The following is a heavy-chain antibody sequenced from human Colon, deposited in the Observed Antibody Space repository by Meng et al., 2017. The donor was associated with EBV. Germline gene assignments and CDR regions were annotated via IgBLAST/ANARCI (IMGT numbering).Heavy chain of an antibody. V-gene: IGHV4-30-4*01. D-gene: IGHD5-12*01. J-gene: IGHJ4*02. CDR1: GGSISSGDYY. Sequence: QVQLQESGHGLVKPSQTLSLTCTVSGGSISSGDYYWSWIRQPPGKGLEWIGYIYYSGSTYYNPSLKSRVTISVDTSKNQFSLKLSFVTAADTAVYYCARDRGGLGAFDYWGQGTLVTVSS. CDR3: ARDRGGLGAFDY. CDR2: IYYSGST.